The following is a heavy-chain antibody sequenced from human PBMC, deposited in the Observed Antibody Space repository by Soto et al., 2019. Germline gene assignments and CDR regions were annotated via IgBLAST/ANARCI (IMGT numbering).Heavy chain of an antibody. Sequence: QVQLQESGPGLVTPSGTLSVTCAVSSGSISSSYWWSWVRQPPGERLEWIGEIHHSGDTNYNPSLESRVTISVDKSKNQFSLRLSSVTAADTAVYYCARIDYGSGSDYNSDYWGQGTLVTVSS. J-gene: IGHJ4*02. V-gene: IGHV4-4*02. CDR3: ARIDYGSGSDYNSDY. CDR1: SGSISSSYW. D-gene: IGHD3-10*01. CDR2: IHHSGDT.